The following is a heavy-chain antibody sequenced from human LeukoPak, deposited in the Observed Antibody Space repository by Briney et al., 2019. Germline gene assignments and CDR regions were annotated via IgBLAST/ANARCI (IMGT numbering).Heavy chain of an antibody. Sequence: PGGSLRLSCSASGFTFSSYAMYWVRPAPGKGPEYVSGISSNGGSTYYADSVKGRFTISRDNSKNTLYLQMSSLRAEDTAVYYCVKITSSSGGDYWGQGTLVTVSS. CDR2: ISSNGGST. CDR3: VKITSSSGGDY. V-gene: IGHV3-64D*09. J-gene: IGHJ4*02. CDR1: GFTFSSYA. D-gene: IGHD6-19*01.